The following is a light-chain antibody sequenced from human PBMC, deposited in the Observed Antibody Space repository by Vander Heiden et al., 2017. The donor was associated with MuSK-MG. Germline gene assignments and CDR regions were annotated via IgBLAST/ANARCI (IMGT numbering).Light chain of an antibody. CDR3: MQALKTPWT. V-gene: IGKV2-28*01. J-gene: IGKJ1*01. CDR1: KSRVNSNRNNY. CDR2: VGS. Sequence: PPTSRNPSVSDCRSSKSRVNSNRNNYVDWYLQKPGQAPKLLIYVGSNLECGVPDRFSGSGSGTEFTLKISRVQAEDVGVYYCMQALKTPWTFGQGTKVEIK.